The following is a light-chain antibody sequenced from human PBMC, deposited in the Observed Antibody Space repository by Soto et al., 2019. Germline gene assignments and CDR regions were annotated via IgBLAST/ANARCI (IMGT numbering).Light chain of an antibody. Sequence: EIVLRQSPGTLSLSPGERATLSCRASQSVTIIYLSWYQQKPVQAPRLRIYDASNRATGIPARFSGSGSGTDFTLTISSLEPEDFVVYYCQQYGNSPFTFGQGTRLEIK. CDR1: QSVTIIY. CDR2: DAS. V-gene: IGKV3-20*01. CDR3: QQYGNSPFT. J-gene: IGKJ5*01.